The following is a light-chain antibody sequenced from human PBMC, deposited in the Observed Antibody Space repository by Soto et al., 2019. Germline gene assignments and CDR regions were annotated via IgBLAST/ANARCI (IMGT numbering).Light chain of an antibody. V-gene: IGKV1-39*01. CDR1: QNINSY. CDR2: TAS. CDR3: QQTQSFPLT. J-gene: IGKJ4*01. Sequence: DIQMTQSPSSLSASVGDRVTITFRASQNINSYLNWYQQKPGQSPRLLIYTASILQTGVPSGFSGSGSGTDFTLTISSLQTEDSATYYCQQTQSFPLTFGGGTKVEIK.